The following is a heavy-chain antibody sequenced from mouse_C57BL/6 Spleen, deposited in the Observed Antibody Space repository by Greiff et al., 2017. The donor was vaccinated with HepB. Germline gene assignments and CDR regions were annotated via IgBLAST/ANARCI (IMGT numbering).Heavy chain of an antibody. CDR3: ARDGSFTIDY. J-gene: IGHJ2*01. V-gene: IGHV3-6*01. CDR2: ISYDGSN. Sequence: EVKLMESGPGLVKPSQSLSLTCSVTGYSITSGYYWNWIRQFPGNKLEWMGYISYDGSNNYNPSLKNRISITRDTSKNQFFLKLNSVTTEDTATYYCARDGSFTIDYWGQGTTLTVSS. CDR1: GYSITSGYY.